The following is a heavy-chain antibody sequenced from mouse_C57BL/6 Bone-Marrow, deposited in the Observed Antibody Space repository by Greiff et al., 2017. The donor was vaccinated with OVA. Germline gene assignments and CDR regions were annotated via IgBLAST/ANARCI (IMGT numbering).Heavy chain of an antibody. CDR2: IYPRSGNT. Sequence: QLHHSVSELARPGASVKLSCKASGYTFTSYGISWVKQRTGQGLEWIGEIYPRSGNTYYNEKFKGKATLTADKSSSTAYMELRSLTSEDSAVYFCATPFAYWGQGTLVTVSA. CDR3: ATPFAY. CDR1: GYTFTSYG. J-gene: IGHJ3*01. V-gene: IGHV1-81*01.